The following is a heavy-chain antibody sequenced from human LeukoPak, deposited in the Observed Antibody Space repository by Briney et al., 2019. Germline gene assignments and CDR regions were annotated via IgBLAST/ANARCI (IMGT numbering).Heavy chain of an antibody. J-gene: IGHJ4*02. V-gene: IGHV1-69*06. Sequence: SVKVSCKASGGTFSSYAISWVRQAPGRGLEWVGGIIPIFGTANYAQKFQGRVTITADKSTSTAYMELSSLRSEDTAVYYCARSSIIAAAGPYYFDYWGQGTLVTVSS. CDR3: ARSSIIAAAGPYYFDY. CDR1: GGTFSSYA. D-gene: IGHD6-13*01. CDR2: IIPIFGTA.